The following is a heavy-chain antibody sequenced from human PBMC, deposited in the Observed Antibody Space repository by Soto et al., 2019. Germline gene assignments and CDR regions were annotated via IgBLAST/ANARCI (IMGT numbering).Heavy chain of an antibody. Sequence: VQLVQSGAEVKKPGASVKVSCKTSGDSFNDYYIHWVRQAPGQGLEWVGWINPNGGVTKYAQKSQGRVTVTRDTSIRTVYMELSSLRSDDTAVYYCARESGGATATLDYYYFYMDVWGKGTTVTVSS. D-gene: IGHD5-12*01. CDR2: INPNGGVT. V-gene: IGHV1-2*02. CDR1: GDSFNDYY. J-gene: IGHJ6*03. CDR3: ARESGGATATLDYYYFYMDV.